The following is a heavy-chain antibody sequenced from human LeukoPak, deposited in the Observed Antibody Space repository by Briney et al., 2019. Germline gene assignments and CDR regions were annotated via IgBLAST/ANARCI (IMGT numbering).Heavy chain of an antibody. CDR1: GFTFSSYE. Sequence: PGGSLRLSCAASGFTFSSYEMNWVRQAPGKGLEWVSYISSSGSTIYYADSVKGRFTISRDNAKNSLYLQMNSLRAEDTAAYYCAKDLYYYDSSRGRYFDYWGQGTLVTVSS. CDR3: AKDLYYYDSSRGRYFDY. J-gene: IGHJ4*02. V-gene: IGHV3-48*03. D-gene: IGHD3-22*01. CDR2: ISSSGSTI.